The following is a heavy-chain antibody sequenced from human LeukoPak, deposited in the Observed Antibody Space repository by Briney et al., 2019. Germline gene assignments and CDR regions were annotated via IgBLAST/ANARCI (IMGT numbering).Heavy chain of an antibody. CDR1: GYTFTNYY. CDR2: INPSSGDT. D-gene: IGHD2-15*01. V-gene: IGHV1-2*02. Sequence: GASVKVSCKASGYTFTNYYIHWVRQAPGQGLEWMGWINPSSGDTRSLQQFQGRVTMTRDTSINTAYMELSGLRSDETAVYYCARDSHCGDDNCYEYFPHWGQGTLVTVSS. J-gene: IGHJ1*01. CDR3: ARDSHCGDDNCYEYFPH.